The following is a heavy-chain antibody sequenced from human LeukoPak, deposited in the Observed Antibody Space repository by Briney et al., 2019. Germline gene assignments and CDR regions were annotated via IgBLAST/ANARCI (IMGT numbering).Heavy chain of an antibody. CDR2: INPNSGGT. D-gene: IGHD5-12*01. J-gene: IGHJ4*02. CDR1: GYTFNGYY. V-gene: IGHV1-2*02. CDR3: ARDFSRYDLRY. Sequence: ASVKVSCKAAGYTFNGYYIYWVRQAPGQGLELMGWINPNSGGTKYAQKFQGRVTMTGDTPISTAYLELSRLTYDDTAVYFCARDFSRYDLRYWGQGTQVTVSS.